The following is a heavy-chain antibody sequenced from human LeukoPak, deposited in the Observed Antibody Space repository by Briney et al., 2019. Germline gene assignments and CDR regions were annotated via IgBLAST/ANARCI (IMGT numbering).Heavy chain of an antibody. CDR1: GGSFSDYY. Sequence: SETLSLTCAVYGGSFSDYYWSWIRQPPGEGLEWIGEINHSGSTNYNPSLKSRVTISVDTSKNQFSLKLSSVTAADTAVYYCARGLLAAAGNDYWGQGTLVTVSS. J-gene: IGHJ4*02. V-gene: IGHV4-34*01. CDR2: INHSGST. CDR3: ARGLLAAAGNDY. D-gene: IGHD6-13*01.